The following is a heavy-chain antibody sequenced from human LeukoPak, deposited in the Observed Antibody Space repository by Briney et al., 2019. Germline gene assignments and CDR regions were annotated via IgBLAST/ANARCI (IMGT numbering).Heavy chain of an antibody. CDR1: GYTFTDYA. CDR3: ARVGGYSGYDPHYYYYMDV. CDR2: INTITGNP. J-gene: IGHJ6*03. Sequence: GASVKVSCKASGYTFTDYAMNWVRQAPGQGLEWMGWINTITGNPTYAQGFTGRFVSSLDTSVSTTYLQISSLQADDTAVYYCARVGGYSGYDPHYYYYMDVWGKGTTVIVSS. D-gene: IGHD5-12*01. V-gene: IGHV7-4-1*02.